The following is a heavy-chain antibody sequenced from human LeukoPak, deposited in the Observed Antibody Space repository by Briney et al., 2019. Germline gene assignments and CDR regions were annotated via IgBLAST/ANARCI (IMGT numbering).Heavy chain of an antibody. CDR2: ISSGGTPI. Sequence: GGSLRLTCAASGFTFRTFSMNWVRQAPGKGLGWLSYISSGGTPIYYADSVKGRFTISRDDAQNLVYLQMNSLRAEVTAVYYCTYLRTPYYNDKWLDPWGQGALVTVSS. V-gene: IGHV3-48*04. CDR1: GFTFRTFS. D-gene: IGHD3/OR15-3a*01. CDR3: TYLRTPYYNDKWLDP. J-gene: IGHJ5*02.